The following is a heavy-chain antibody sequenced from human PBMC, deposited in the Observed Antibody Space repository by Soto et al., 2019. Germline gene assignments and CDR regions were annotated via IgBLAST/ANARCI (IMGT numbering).Heavy chain of an antibody. V-gene: IGHV3-33*01. Sequence: PQRLSCTASGVKFGGYGMHWVRQAPGKGLEWAAAISYDGRNTYYADSVQGRFAISRDNSKNTMYLQMNSLRVEDTAVYYCARAKWHDGSGRVREFDYWGQGALVTVSS. CDR1: GVKFGGYG. CDR3: ARAKWHDGSGRVREFDY. J-gene: IGHJ4*02. D-gene: IGHD3-10*01. CDR2: ISYDGRNT.